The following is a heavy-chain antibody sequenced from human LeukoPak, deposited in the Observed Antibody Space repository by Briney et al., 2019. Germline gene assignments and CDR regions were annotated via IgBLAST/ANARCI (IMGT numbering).Heavy chain of an antibody. Sequence: PSETLSLTCTVSGGSISSSSYYWGWIRQPPGKGLEWIGSIYYSGSTNYNPSLKSRVTISVDTSKNQFSLKLSSVTAADTAVYYCARGLVRWFGEFYYYYYYMDVWGKGTTVTVSS. CDR3: ARGLVRWFGEFYYYYYYMDV. CDR2: IYYSGST. CDR1: GGSISSSSYY. J-gene: IGHJ6*03. V-gene: IGHV4-39*07. D-gene: IGHD3-10*01.